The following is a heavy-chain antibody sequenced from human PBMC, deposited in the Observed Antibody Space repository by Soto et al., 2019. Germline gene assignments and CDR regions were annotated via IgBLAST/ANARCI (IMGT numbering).Heavy chain of an antibody. J-gene: IGHJ6*02. D-gene: IGHD2-21*02. V-gene: IGHV1-69*13. CDR2: IIPIFGTA. CDR3: ASGYCGGDCYSYYYYGMDV. Sequence: ASVKVSCKASGGTFSSYAISWVRQAPGQGLELMGGIIPIFGTANYAQKFQGRVTITADESTSTAYMELSSLRSEDTAVYYCASGYCGGDCYSYYYYGMDVWGQGTTVTVYS. CDR1: GGTFSSYA.